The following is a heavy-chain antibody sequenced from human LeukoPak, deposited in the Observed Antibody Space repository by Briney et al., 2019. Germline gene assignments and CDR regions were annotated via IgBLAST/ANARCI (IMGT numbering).Heavy chain of an antibody. V-gene: IGHV3-23*01. J-gene: IGHJ4*02. Sequence: GGSLRLSCAASGFTFSSSAMSWVRQVPGKGLEWVSGISASGGSTSYADSVRGRFTISRDNSKNTLYVQLNILRAEDTAVYYCARDPTPYSSLDYWGQGTLVTVSS. CDR2: ISASGGST. D-gene: IGHD3-22*01. CDR1: GFTFSSSA. CDR3: ARDPTPYSSLDY.